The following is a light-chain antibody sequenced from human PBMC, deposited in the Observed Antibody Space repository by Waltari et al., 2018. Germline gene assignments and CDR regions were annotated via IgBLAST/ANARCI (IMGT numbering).Light chain of an antibody. CDR2: SND. CDR3: ATWDGRVNGVL. CDR1: NYNIGSGP. V-gene: IGLV1-44*01. J-gene: IGLJ2*01. Sequence: QSVLTQAPSVSGTPGQRVTISCSGTNYNIGSGPVNWYQQVPGMSPKLLIYSNDRRPSGVPERFSGSKSGTSASLAISGLQSEDEADYYCATWDGRVNGVLFGGGTKVTVL.